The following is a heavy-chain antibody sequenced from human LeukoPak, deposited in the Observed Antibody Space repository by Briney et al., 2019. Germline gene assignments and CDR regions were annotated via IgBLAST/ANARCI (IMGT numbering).Heavy chain of an antibody. CDR2: ISSSSGYI. CDR3: AKPLPGGGAPPPSEP. Sequence: GGSLRLSCEASGFTFSSYTLTWMRQAPGKGLEWVSSISSSSGYIYYADSVKGRFTISRDNAKRSLHLQMSSLRDEDTAVYYCAKPLPGGGAPPPSEPGGQGTLVTVPA. J-gene: IGHJ5*02. CDR1: GFTFSSYT. D-gene: IGHD2-21*01. V-gene: IGHV3-21*04.